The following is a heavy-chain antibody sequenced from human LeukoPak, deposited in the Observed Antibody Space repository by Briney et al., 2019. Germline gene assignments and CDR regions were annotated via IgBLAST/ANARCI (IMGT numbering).Heavy chain of an antibody. V-gene: IGHV3-23*01. CDR3: AKDTYGSGSYPTQGDYFDY. J-gene: IGHJ4*02. CDR1: GFTFSSYA. CDR2: ISGSGGST. Sequence: GGSLRLSCAASGFTFSSYAITWVRQAPGKGLEWVSGISGSGGSTYYADSVKGRFTISRDNSKNTLYLQMNSLRAEDTAVYYCAKDTYGSGSYPTQGDYFDYWGQGTLVTVSS. D-gene: IGHD3-10*01.